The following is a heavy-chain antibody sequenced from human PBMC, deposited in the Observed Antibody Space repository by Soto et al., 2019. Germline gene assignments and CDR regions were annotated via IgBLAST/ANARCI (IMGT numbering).Heavy chain of an antibody. Sequence: PSETLSLTCTVSGGSISSGDYYWSWIRQPPGKGLEWIGYIYYSGSTYYNPSLKSRVTISVDTSKNQFSLKLSSVTAADTAVYYCAREGGSGSYSVDYWGQGTLVTVSS. D-gene: IGHD3-10*01. CDR2: IYYSGST. CDR1: GGSISSGDYY. V-gene: IGHV4-30-4*01. CDR3: AREGGSGSYSVDY. J-gene: IGHJ4*02.